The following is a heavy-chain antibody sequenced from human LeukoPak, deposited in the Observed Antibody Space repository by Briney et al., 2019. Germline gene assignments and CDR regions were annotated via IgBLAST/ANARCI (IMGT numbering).Heavy chain of an antibody. CDR2: ISYDGSDK. CDR3: ARDLVVVVRRNYYYYYGMDV. CDR1: GFTFSSYA. V-gene: IGHV3-30-3*01. D-gene: IGHD3-22*01. Sequence: GGSLRLSCAASGFTFSSYAMHWVRQAPGKGLEWVAVISYDGSDKYYADSVKGRFTISRDNSKNTLYLQMNSLRAEDTAVYYCARDLVVVVRRNYYYYYGMDVWGQGTTVTVSS. J-gene: IGHJ6*02.